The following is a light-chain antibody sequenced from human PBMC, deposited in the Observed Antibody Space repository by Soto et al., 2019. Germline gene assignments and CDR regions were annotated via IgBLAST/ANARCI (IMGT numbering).Light chain of an antibody. CDR1: RSVSSSY. CDR3: PQYGSSPPYT. CDR2: GAS. V-gene: IGKV3-20*01. Sequence: EIVLTQSPGTLSLSPGERATLSCRASRSVSSSYLAWYQQKPGQAPRLLIYGASSSATGIPDRFSGSGSGTDFTLTISRLEPEDFAVYYCPQYGSSPPYTFGQGTKLEIK. J-gene: IGKJ2*01.